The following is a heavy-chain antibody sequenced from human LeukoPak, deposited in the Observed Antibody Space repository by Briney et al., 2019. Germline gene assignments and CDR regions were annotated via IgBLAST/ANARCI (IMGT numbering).Heavy chain of an antibody. CDR2: VKSKTDGGTT. CDR1: GFTFSNAW. CDR3: TTDFYASSRYYYHH. D-gene: IGHD3-22*01. Sequence: GRSLRLSCAASGFTFSNAWMSWVRQARGKVLEWVGRVKSKTDGGTTDYAAPVKGRFNISRDDSKNTLYLHMHSPKTEDTAVHYCTTDFYASSRYYYHHCGQGTLVTVPS. J-gene: IGHJ1*01. V-gene: IGHV3-15*01.